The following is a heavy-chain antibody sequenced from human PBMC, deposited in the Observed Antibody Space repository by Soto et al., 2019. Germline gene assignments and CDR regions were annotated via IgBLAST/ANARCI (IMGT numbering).Heavy chain of an antibody. V-gene: IGHV4-30-4*01. J-gene: IGHJ4*02. CDR1: GGSISSGDYY. CDR3: ARYYGRDVDFDY. CDR2: IYHSGST. Sequence: QVQLQESGPGLVKPSQTLSLTCTVSGGSISSGDYYWSWIRQPPGKGLEWIGYIYHSGSTYYNPSLQSRVTISVDTSKNQFSLQLSSVIAADTAVYYCARYYGRDVDFDYWGQGTLVTVSS. D-gene: IGHD3-10*01.